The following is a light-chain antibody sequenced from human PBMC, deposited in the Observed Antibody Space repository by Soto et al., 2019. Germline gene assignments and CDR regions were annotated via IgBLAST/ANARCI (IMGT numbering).Light chain of an antibody. CDR1: SSNIARSF. J-gene: IGLJ1*01. V-gene: IGLV1-47*01. Sequence: QSVLTQPPSASGTPGLRVTISCSGSSSNIARSFVYWYQQVPGTAPKLLIFKNNLRPSVVPDRFSGSKSVTSASLAISGLRLEDEAEYYCVAWDASLSGYVFVTGTKLTVL. CDR3: VAWDASLSGYV. CDR2: KNN.